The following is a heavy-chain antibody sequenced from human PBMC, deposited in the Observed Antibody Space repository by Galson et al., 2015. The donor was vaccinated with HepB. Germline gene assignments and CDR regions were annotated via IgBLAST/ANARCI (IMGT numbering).Heavy chain of an antibody. CDR3: AREAATGYPYDTFDI. V-gene: IGHV3-21*06. CDR1: GFTFSSYS. D-gene: IGHD5-12*01. Sequence: SLRLSCAASGFTFSSYSMNWVRQAPGKGLEWVSSISSSGNYKYYGDSAKGRFTISRDNAKNSLYLQMNSLRAEDTAVYYCAREAATGYPYDTFDIWGQGTLVTVSS. CDR2: ISSSGNYK. J-gene: IGHJ3*02.